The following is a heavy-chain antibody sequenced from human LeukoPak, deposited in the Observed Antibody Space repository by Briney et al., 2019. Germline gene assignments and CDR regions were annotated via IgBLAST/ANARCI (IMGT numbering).Heavy chain of an antibody. CDR3: AKDFSLGLVDY. V-gene: IGHV3-23*01. Sequence: GGSLRLSCAASGFTFKYAWMSWVRQAPGKGLEWVSAISGSGGSTYYADSVKGRFTISRDNSKNTLYLQMNSLRAEDTAVYYCAKDFSLGLVDYWGQGTLVTVSS. D-gene: IGHD6-19*01. CDR1: GFTFKYAW. CDR2: ISGSGGST. J-gene: IGHJ4*02.